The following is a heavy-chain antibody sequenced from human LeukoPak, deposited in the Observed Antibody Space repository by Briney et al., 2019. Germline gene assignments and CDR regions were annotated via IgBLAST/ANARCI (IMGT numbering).Heavy chain of an antibody. CDR2: IYYSGST. V-gene: IGHV4-59*01. J-gene: IGHJ6*03. Sequence: SETLSLTCTVSGGSISSYYWSWIRQPPGKGLEWIGYIYYSGSTNYNPSLKSRVTMSVDTSKNQFSLKLSSVTAADTAVYYCARDTLGYCSGGSCYYYYMDVWGKGTTVTVSS. CDR3: ARDTLGYCSGGSCYYYYMDV. D-gene: IGHD2-15*01. CDR1: GGSISSYY.